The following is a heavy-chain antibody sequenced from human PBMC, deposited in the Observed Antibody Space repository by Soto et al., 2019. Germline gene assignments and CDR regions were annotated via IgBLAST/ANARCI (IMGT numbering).Heavy chain of an antibody. D-gene: IGHD3-3*01. V-gene: IGHV6-1*01. CDR2: TYYRSKWYN. J-gene: IGHJ6*02. Sequence: QTLSLTCAISGDSVSSNSAAWNWIRQSPSRGLEWLGRTYYRSKWYNDYAVSVKSRITINPDTSKNQFSLQLNSVTPEDTAVYYCARELPQRLYYDFWSGYYGIAHYYYYYGMDVWGQGTTVTVSS. CDR1: GDSVSSNSAA. CDR3: ARELPQRLYYDFWSGYYGIAHYYYYYGMDV.